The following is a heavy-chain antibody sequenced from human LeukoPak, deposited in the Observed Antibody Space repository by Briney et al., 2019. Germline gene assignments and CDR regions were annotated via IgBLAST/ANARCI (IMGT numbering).Heavy chain of an antibody. J-gene: IGHJ4*02. CDR3: AREGGSGSYGDGYFDY. CDR2: INPNSGGT. V-gene: IGHV1-2*02. D-gene: IGHD3-10*01. Sequence: ASVKVSCRASGYTFTGYYIHWVRQAPGQGLEWMGWINPNSGGTNYAQKFQGRVTMTRDTSISTAYMELSSLRSEDTAVYYCAREGGSGSYGDGYFDYWGQGTLVTVSS. CDR1: GYTFTGYY.